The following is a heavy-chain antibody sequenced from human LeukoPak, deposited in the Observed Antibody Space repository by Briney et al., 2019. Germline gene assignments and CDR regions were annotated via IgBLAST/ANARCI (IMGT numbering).Heavy chain of an antibody. Sequence: DSVKVSCKTSGYTFTDYNIHWVRQAPGQGLEWMGWINPDYGGTNYVRKFQAWVNMTRDTSISTAYMELNRLRSDDTAVYYCARGIGYSSGRYYYYYGMDVWGQGTTVTVSS. CDR2: INPDYGGT. V-gene: IGHV1-2*04. CDR3: ARGIGYSSGRYYYYYGMDV. CDR1: GYTFTDYN. D-gene: IGHD6-19*01. J-gene: IGHJ6*02.